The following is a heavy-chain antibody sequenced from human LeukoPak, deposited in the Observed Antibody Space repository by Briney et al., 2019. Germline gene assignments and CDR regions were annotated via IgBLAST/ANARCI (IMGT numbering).Heavy chain of an antibody. J-gene: IGHJ6*02. D-gene: IGHD6-19*01. CDR2: IIPIFGTA. CDR3: ARGYSSGWYDDYYYGMDV. V-gene: IGHV1-69*13. CDR1: GYTFTSYG. Sequence: GASVKVSCKASGYTFTSYGISWVRQAPGQGLEWMGGIIPIFGTANYAQKFQGRVTITADESTSTAYMELSSLRSEDTAVYYCARGYSSGWYDDYYYGMDVWGQGTTVTVSS.